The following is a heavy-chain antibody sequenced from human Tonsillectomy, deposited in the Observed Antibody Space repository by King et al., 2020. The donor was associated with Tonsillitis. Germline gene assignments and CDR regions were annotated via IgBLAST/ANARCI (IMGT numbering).Heavy chain of an antibody. CDR2: IDSDWSGT. V-gene: IGHV3-74*01. CDR3: ARDGDGPITFDY. D-gene: IGHD3-3*01. CDR1: GFTFSSYW. J-gene: IGHJ4*02. Sequence: VQLVESGGGLVQPGGSLRLSCATSGFTFSSYWMHLVRQAPGKGLVWVSRIDSDWSGTPYADSVKGRFSISRDNAKNTLYLQMNSLRVEDTAVYYCARDGDGPITFDYWGQGTLVTVSS.